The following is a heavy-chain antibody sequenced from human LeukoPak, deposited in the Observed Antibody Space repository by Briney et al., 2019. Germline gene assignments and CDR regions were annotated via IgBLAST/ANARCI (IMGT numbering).Heavy chain of an antibody. D-gene: IGHD3-3*01. Sequence: SETLSLTCAVYGGSFSGYYWSWICQPPGKGLEWIGEISHSGSTNYNPSLKSRVTISVDTSRNQFSLKLSSVTAADTAVYYCARGRLHYDFWSGYYTPNWFDPWGQGTLVTVSS. J-gene: IGHJ5*02. CDR2: ISHSGST. CDR1: GGSFSGYY. CDR3: ARGRLHYDFWSGYYTPNWFDP. V-gene: IGHV4-34*01.